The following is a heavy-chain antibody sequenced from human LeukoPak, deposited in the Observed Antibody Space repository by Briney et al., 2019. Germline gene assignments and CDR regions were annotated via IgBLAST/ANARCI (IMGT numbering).Heavy chain of an antibody. CDR2: IYHSGTT. CDR3: ARQRHIVAVPGSFDI. D-gene: IGHD2-2*01. V-gene: IGHV4-38-2*01. J-gene: IGHJ3*02. Sequence: SETLSLTCAVSGYSISSGYYWGWVRQPPGKGLEWIGNIYHSGTTYYNPSLKSRVTISVDTSKNQLSLKLTSVTAADTAVHYCARQRHIVAVPGSFDIWGQGTMVTVSS. CDR1: GYSISSGYY.